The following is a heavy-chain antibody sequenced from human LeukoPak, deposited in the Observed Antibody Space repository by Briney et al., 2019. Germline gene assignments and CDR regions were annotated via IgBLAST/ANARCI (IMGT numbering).Heavy chain of an antibody. CDR2: ISTSVST. V-gene: IGHV4-61*02. CDR1: GGSISSGSYY. CDR3: ARNRVVGAPNFDY. J-gene: IGHJ4*02. Sequence: SETLSLTCTVSGGSISSGSYYWSWIRQPAGKGLEWIGRISTSVSTNYNPSLKSRVTMSVDTSKNQFSLKLSSVTAADTAVYYCARNRVVGAPNFDYWGQGTLVTVFS. D-gene: IGHD1-26*01.